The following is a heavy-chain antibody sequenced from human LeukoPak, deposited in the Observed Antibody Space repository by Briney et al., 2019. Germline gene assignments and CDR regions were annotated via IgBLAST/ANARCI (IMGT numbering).Heavy chain of an antibody. J-gene: IGHJ4*02. D-gene: IGHD3-3*01. CDR3: AKDLVAVDADFWSGYYDY. V-gene: IGHV3-30*18. Sequence: GGSLRLSCAASGFTFSSYGMHWVRQAPGKGLEWVAVISYDGGNKYYADSVKGRFTISRDNSKNTLYLQMNSLRAEDTAVYYCAKDLVAVDADFWSGYYDYWGQGTLVTVSS. CDR2: ISYDGGNK. CDR1: GFTFSSYG.